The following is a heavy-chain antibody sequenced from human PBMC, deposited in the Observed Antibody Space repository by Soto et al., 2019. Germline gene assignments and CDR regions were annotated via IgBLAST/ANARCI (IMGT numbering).Heavy chain of an antibody. D-gene: IGHD6-13*01. CDR3: ARDLRAVGMASRFDP. Sequence: PAGSMRLSGAAAECVYVDYYLTWIRQAPGKGLEWVSFIGNRGTGIYYADSVKGRFTIFRDNAKNSLYLQMNSLRAEDTAMYYCARDLRAVGMASRFDPWGRGTLVTVSS. V-gene: IGHV3-11*01. CDR2: IGNRGTGI. J-gene: IGHJ5*02. CDR1: ECVYVDYY.